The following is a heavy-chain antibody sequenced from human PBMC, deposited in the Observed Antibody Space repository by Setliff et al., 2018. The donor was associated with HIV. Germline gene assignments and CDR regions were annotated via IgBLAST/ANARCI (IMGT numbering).Heavy chain of an antibody. CDR2: ISGSGRTV. D-gene: IGHD4-4*01. J-gene: IGHJ6*02. CDR3: ARDDSNYRQHGMDV. V-gene: IGHV3-48*03. Sequence: GGSLRLSCVASGFTFSDYEMNWVRQAPGKGLEWVSYISGSGRTVYYADSVKGRFTISRDNAKKALYLQMNSLRAEDTGVYYCARDDSNYRQHGMDVWGQGTTVTVSS. CDR1: GFTFSDYE.